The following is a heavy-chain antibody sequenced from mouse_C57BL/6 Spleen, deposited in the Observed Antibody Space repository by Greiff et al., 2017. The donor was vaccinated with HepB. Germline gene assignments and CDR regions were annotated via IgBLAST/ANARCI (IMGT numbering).Heavy chain of an antibody. CDR2: IDPSDSET. V-gene: IGHV1-52*01. Sequence: QVQLQQPGAELVRPGSSVKLSCKASGYTFTSYWMHWVKQRPIQGLEWIGNIDPSDSETHYNQKFKDKATLTVDKSSSTAYMQLSSLTSEDSAVYYCARQDHYAMDYWGQGTSVTVSS. CDR1: GYTFTSYW. J-gene: IGHJ4*01. CDR3: ARQDHYAMDY.